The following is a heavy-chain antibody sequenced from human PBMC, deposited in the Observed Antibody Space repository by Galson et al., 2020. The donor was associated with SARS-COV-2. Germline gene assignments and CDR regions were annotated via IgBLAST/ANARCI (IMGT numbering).Heavy chain of an antibody. CDR3: ARDPLHSPRGYSWYEIDY. CDR2: ISYDGGNK. V-gene: IGHV3-30*01. D-gene: IGHD5-12*01. CDR1: GFTFSTFG. J-gene: IGHJ4*02. Sequence: GESLKISCAASGFTFSTFGMHWVRQAPGKGPEWVAFISYDGGNKYYADSVRGRFTISRDNSKNTLYLQMNSLRAEDTAVYYCARDPLHSPRGYSWYEIDYWGQGTLVAVSS.